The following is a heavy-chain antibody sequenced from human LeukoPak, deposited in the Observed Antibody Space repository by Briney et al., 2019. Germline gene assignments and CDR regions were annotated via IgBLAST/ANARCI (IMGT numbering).Heavy chain of an antibody. Sequence: GGSLRLSCAASGFIFSSKGMHWVRHAPGKGLEWVAFIRYDGSNKYYADSVKGRFTISRDNSKNTLYLQMNSLRAEETAVYYCAKDRWLRLQPYMDVGGKGTTVTVSS. V-gene: IGHV3-30*02. CDR2: IRYDGSNK. D-gene: IGHD5-12*01. J-gene: IGHJ6*03. CDR3: AKDRWLRLQPYMDV. CDR1: GFIFSSKG.